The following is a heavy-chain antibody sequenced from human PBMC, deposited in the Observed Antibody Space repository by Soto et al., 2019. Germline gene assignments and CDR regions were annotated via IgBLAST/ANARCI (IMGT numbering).Heavy chain of an antibody. CDR2: ISAYDGDT. J-gene: IGHJ4*02. D-gene: IGHD3-16*01. CDR3: TSVAEKDLLRYLDY. Sequence: QIQLVQSGAEVKKPGAAVKVSCRASGYTFSNYGFTWLRQAPGQGLEWMGWISAYDGDTNYAQNLQGRVSMTIDTSTSTAYMELRSLRSDDTAVYYCTSVAEKDLLRYLDYWGQGTLVTVSS. CDR1: GYTFSNYG. V-gene: IGHV1-18*01.